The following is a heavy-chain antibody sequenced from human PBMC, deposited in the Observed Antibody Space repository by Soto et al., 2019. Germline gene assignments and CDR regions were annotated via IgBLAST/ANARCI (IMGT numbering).Heavy chain of an antibody. J-gene: IGHJ3*02. V-gene: IGHV1-69*13. CDR1: GGTFSRYA. Sequence: SVTVSSQPSGGTFSRYALIWVRQASGQRLERMGGIIPIFGTADYAQKFQGRVTITADESTSTAYMELSSLRSEDTAVYYCARASTPFHIVVGTASPGDAFDIWGQGTMVTV. CDR3: ARASTPFHIVVGTASPGDAFDI. D-gene: IGHD2-21*02. CDR2: IIPIFGTA.